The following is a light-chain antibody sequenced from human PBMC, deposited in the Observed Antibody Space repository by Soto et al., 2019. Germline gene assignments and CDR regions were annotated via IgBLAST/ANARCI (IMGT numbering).Light chain of an antibody. J-gene: IGKJ4*01. CDR3: QQYGSSPLT. CDR2: GAS. CDR1: QSVSSSY. V-gene: IGKV3-20*01. Sequence: EIELTQSPGTLSLSLGERATLSCRASQSVSSSYLAWYQQKPGQAPRLLIDGASSRATGIPDRFSGSGSGTDFTLTISRLEPEDFAVYYCQQYGSSPLTFGGGTKVEIK.